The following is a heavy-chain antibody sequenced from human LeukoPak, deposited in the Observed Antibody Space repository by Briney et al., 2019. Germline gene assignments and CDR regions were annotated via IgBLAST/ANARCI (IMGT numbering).Heavy chain of an antibody. D-gene: IGHD3-10*01. V-gene: IGHV3-30*18. J-gene: IGHJ4*02. Sequence: PGRSLRLSCAASGFTFSSYGMHWVRQAPGKGVEWVAVISHDGSDNHYADSVKGRFTISRDNSKNTVYLQMSSLRPEDTAVYFCAKELSFGSGSYPDYWGQGPLVRVSS. CDR1: GFTFSSYG. CDR2: ISHDGSDN. CDR3: AKELSFGSGSYPDY.